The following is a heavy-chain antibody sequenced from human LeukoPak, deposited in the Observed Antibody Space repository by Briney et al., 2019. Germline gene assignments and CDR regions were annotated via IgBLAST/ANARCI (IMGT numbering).Heavy chain of an antibody. D-gene: IGHD3-22*01. CDR3: SRGRYSGYYDSRSYGLGDY. Sequence: QSGGSLRLSCAASGLSFSSYWMHWVRQAPGKGLVWVSRIDSDGSSTNSADSVKGRFTISRDNAKNTLYLQMNSLRAEDTAVYYCSRGRYSGYYDSRSYGLGDYWGQGTLVTVSS. J-gene: IGHJ4*02. CDR2: IDSDGSST. CDR1: GLSFSSYW. V-gene: IGHV3-74*01.